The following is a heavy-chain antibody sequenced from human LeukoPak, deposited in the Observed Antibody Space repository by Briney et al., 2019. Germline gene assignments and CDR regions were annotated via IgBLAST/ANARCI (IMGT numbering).Heavy chain of an antibody. Sequence: GASVKVSCKTSGYSFTSYGISWVRQAPGQGLEWMGWVSAYNGDTNYAQKLQGRVTMTTDTSTSTAYMELRSLRSGDTAVYYCARGSYGDYWGQGTLVTVSS. CDR3: ARGSYGDY. D-gene: IGHD4-17*01. CDR1: GYSFTSYG. CDR2: VSAYNGDT. J-gene: IGHJ4*02. V-gene: IGHV1-18*01.